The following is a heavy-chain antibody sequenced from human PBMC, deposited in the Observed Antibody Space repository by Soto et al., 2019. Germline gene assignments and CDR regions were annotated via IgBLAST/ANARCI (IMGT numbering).Heavy chain of an antibody. CDR3: GRVLNFFFDDSADRRGTFAL. CDR1: GGSLNTYY. CDR2: VYTTGST. D-gene: IGHD3-9*01. V-gene: IGHV4-4*07. J-gene: IGHJ5*02. Sequence: SETLFLTCTVTGGSLNTYYWSWIRQSAGKGLEWIGRVYTTGSTNYNPSLKSRVTISVDTSRNQFSLSLRSVTAADTAGYYFGRVLNFFFDDSADRRGTFALWAQGTLVTVSS.